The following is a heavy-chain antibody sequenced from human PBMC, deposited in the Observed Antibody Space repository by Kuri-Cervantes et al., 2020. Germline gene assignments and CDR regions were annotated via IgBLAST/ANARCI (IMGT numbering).Heavy chain of an antibody. Sequence: SQTLSLTCAASGFTFSDYYMSWIRQPAGKGLEWIGRIYTSGSTNYNPSLKSRVTISVDTSKNQFSLKLSSVTAADTAVYYCARGGYYYDSRVDYWGQGTLVTVSS. J-gene: IGHJ4*02. D-gene: IGHD3-22*01. V-gene: IGHV4-4*07. CDR1: GFTFSDYY. CDR3: ARGGYYYDSRVDY. CDR2: IYTSGST.